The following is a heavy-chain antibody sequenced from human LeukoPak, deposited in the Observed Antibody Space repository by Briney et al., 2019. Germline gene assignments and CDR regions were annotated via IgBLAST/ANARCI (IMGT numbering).Heavy chain of an antibody. Sequence: PGGSLRLSCTVSGFTFSNYAMHWVRQAPGKGLEWVAATSFDGSKKYYADSVKGRFTISRDNSKDTLYLQMNSLRIEDMAVYYCARVGGLGPAWGQGTLVTVSS. J-gene: IGHJ5*02. V-gene: IGHV3-30*04. CDR1: GFTFSNYA. D-gene: IGHD3/OR15-3a*01. CDR2: TSFDGSKK. CDR3: ARVGGLGPA.